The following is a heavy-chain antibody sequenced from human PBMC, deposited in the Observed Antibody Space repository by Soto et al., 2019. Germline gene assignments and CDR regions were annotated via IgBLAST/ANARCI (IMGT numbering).Heavy chain of an antibody. Sequence: QVHLVQSGAEVKKPGASVKVSCKGSGYIFTTYGITWVRQAPGQGLEWMGWISAHNGNTNYVQKLQGRVTVTRDTSTSTAYMELRNLRSDDTAVYYCARGRDGDYWGQGALVTVSS. D-gene: IGHD6-6*01. CDR2: ISAHNGNT. CDR1: GYIFTTYG. CDR3: ARGRDGDY. J-gene: IGHJ4*02. V-gene: IGHV1-18*01.